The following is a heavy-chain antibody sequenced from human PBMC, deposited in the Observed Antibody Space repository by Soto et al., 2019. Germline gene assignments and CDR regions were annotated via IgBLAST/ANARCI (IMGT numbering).Heavy chain of an antibody. V-gene: IGHV3-33*01. Sequence: QVQLVESGGGVVRPGTSLRLSCAATGFSFSAHGMHWVRQAPGKGLEWLAVINDGGEEGYADSVRGRFTISRDNARNILYLQIDNLRAEDSALYYCARDELCVDNGLAHWGQGTRVPVSS. CDR3: ARDELCVDNGLAH. CDR2: INDGGEE. J-gene: IGHJ4*02. D-gene: IGHD1-1*01. CDR1: GFSFSAHG.